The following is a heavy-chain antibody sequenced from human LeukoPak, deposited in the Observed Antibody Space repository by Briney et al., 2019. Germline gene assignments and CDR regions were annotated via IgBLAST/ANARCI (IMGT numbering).Heavy chain of an antibody. CDR1: GYTFTSYI. CDR2: INTNTGNP. CDR3: ARASTPKVGATIYYFDY. Sequence: ASVKVSCKASGYTFTSYILNWVRQAPGQGLECMGWINTNTGNPTYAQGFTGRFVFSLDTSVSAAYLQISSLKAEDTALYYCARASTPKVGATIYYFDYWGQGTLVTVSS. D-gene: IGHD1-26*01. V-gene: IGHV7-4-1*02. J-gene: IGHJ4*02.